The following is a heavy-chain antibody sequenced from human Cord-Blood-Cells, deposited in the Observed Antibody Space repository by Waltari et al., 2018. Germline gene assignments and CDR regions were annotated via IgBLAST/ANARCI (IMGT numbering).Heavy chain of an antibody. Sequence: QVQLVQSGAEVKKPGSSVKVSCKASGGTFSSYAISWVRQAPGQGLEWMGGIIPIFGTANYAQKFRGRVTITADESTSTAYMELSSLRSEDTAVYYCARVANYDFWSGYYYFDYWGQGTLVTVSS. CDR1: GGTFSSYA. D-gene: IGHD3-3*01. CDR3: ARVANYDFWSGYYYFDY. J-gene: IGHJ4*02. V-gene: IGHV1-69*01. CDR2: IIPIFGTA.